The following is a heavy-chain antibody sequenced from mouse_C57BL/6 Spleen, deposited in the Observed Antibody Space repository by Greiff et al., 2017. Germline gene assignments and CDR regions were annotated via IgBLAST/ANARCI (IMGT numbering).Heavy chain of an antibody. D-gene: IGHD2-4*01. V-gene: IGHV10-1*01. CDR2: IRSKSNNYAT. CDR3: VRSLYDYEGFAY. J-gene: IGHJ3*01. Sequence: EVHLVESGGGLVQPKGSLKLSCAASGFSFNTYAMNWVRQAPGKGLEWVARIRSKSNNYATYYADSVKDRFTISRDDSESMLYLQMNNLKTEDTAMYYCVRSLYDYEGFAYWGQGTLVTVSA. CDR1: GFSFNTYA.